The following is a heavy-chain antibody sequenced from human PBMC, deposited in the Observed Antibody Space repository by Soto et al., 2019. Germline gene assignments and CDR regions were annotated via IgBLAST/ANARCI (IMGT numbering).Heavy chain of an antibody. CDR3: AKDYYAIDSSGWPFDY. CDR2: ISYDGSNK. CDR1: GFTFSSYG. D-gene: IGHD6-19*01. V-gene: IGHV3-30*18. J-gene: IGHJ4*02. Sequence: QVQLVESGGGVVQPGRSLRLSCAASGFTFSSYGMHWVRQAPGKGLEWVAVISYDGSNKYYADSVKGRFTISRDNSKNTLYLQMNSLRAEDTAVYYCAKDYYAIDSSGWPFDYWGQGTLVTVSS.